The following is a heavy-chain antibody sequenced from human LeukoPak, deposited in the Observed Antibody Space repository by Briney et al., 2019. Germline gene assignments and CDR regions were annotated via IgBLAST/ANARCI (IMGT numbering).Heavy chain of an antibody. CDR1: GASISSYY. Sequence: PSETLSLTCTVSGASISSYYWGWIRQAPGKGPEGIGYIYYSGSPNYTPSLKSRVTISEDTSKNQFSLRLSSVTAADTAVYYCARLMYYSDSGSYGMDVWGQGTTVTVSS. CDR2: IYYSGSP. V-gene: IGHV4-59*08. J-gene: IGHJ6*02. CDR3: ARLMYYSDSGSYGMDV. D-gene: IGHD3-10*01.